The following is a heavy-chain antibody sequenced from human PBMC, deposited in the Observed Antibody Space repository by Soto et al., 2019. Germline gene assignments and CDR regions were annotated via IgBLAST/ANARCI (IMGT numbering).Heavy chain of an antibody. CDR2: IYGNGGDT. CDR3: ARGRYYDFWSGYYNNLNNDY. J-gene: IGHJ4*02. CDR1: GFTFSVYT. D-gene: IGHD3-3*01. Sequence: GGSLRLSCSASGFTFSVYTMNWVRQAPGKGLEWVSGIYGNGGDTFYVDSVKGRFTISRDNSKNTLYLQMNSLRAEDTAVYYCARGRYYDFWSGYYNNLNNDYWGQGTLVTVSS. V-gene: IGHV3-23*01.